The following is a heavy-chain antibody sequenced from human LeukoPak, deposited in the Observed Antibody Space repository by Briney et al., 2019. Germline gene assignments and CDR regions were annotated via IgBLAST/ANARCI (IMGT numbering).Heavy chain of an antibody. Sequence: GGSLRLSCAASGFTFSTYAMNWVRQAPGKGLECVSSISSTSSYKYYADSVKGRFIISRDSAKNSLYLQMNSLRVDDSAVYYCARVSDGLDVWGPGTTVAGSS. D-gene: IGHD2-21*01. V-gene: IGHV3-21*01. CDR2: ISSTSSYK. CDR1: GFTFSTYA. J-gene: IGHJ6*02. CDR3: ARVSDGLDV.